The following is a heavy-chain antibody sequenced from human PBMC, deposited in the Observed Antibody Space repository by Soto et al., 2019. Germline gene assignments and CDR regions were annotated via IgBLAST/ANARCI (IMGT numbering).Heavy chain of an antibody. D-gene: IGHD6-19*01. CDR2: ISSSSGTI. J-gene: IGHJ4*02. V-gene: IGHV3-48*04. CDR3: ARDQAVAMGLDY. Sequence: GGSLRLSCVASGFSIRSYSMNWVRQAPGKGLEWISYISSSSGTINYVDSVKGRFTISRDNAKKSLYLQMNRLRAEDTAVYYCARDQAVAMGLDYWGQGTLVTVSS. CDR1: GFSIRSYS.